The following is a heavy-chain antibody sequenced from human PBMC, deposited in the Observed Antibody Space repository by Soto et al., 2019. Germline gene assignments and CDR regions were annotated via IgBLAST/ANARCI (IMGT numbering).Heavy chain of an antibody. CDR3: SRGNNDGNYTYYYYMDV. V-gene: IGHV1-18*01. J-gene: IGHJ6*03. CDR2: INPNNGDT. CDR1: GYTFTDYL. Sequence: QVQLVQSGAEVKKPGASVRLSCKASGYTFTDYLITWVRQAPGQGLEWMGWINPNNGDTNYAQKAQGRVTLTTDTSSNTAYLNLRGLRSDDTAVYYCSRGNNDGNYTYYYYMDVWGKGTAVTVSS. D-gene: IGHD1-1*01.